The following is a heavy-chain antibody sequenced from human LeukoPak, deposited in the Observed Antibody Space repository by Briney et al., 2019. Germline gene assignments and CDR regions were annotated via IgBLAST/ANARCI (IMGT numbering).Heavy chain of an antibody. CDR3: AKGNIAVAGTLDY. D-gene: IGHD6-19*01. Sequence: GGSLRLSCAASGFTFSSYAMSWVRQAPGKGLEWVSTISASDVTTYCADSVKGRFTVSRDNSKNTLYLQMDSLRAEDTAVYNCAKGNIAVAGTLDYWGQGTLVTVSS. V-gene: IGHV3-23*01. J-gene: IGHJ4*02. CDR2: ISASDVTT. CDR1: GFTFSSYA.